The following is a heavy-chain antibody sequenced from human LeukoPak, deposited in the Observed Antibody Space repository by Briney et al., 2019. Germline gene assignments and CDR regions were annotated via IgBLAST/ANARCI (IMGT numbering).Heavy chain of an antibody. Sequence: GGSLRLSCAAPGLTFSSYSMNWVRKAPGKGLEWVSSISSSSSYIYYADSVKGRFTISRGNAKNSLYLQMNSLRAEDTAVYYCARVDSSSWYSPNDAFDIWGQGTMVTVSS. J-gene: IGHJ3*02. CDR3: ARVDSSSWYSPNDAFDI. V-gene: IGHV3-21*01. D-gene: IGHD6-13*01. CDR2: ISSSSSYI. CDR1: GLTFSSYS.